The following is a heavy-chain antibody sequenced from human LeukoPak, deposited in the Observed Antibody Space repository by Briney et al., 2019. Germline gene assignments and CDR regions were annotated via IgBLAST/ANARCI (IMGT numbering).Heavy chain of an antibody. CDR3: ARQGSGRAFDI. V-gene: IGHV4-59*08. CDR2: MFYNVST. Sequence: SETLSLTCTVSGGSISSYYWNWIRQPPGKGLEWIAYMFYNVSTNYSPSLKSRVTVSVDTSKNQFSLKLISVTAADTAVYFCARQGSGRAFDIWGQGTMVTVSS. CDR1: GGSISSYY. J-gene: IGHJ3*02.